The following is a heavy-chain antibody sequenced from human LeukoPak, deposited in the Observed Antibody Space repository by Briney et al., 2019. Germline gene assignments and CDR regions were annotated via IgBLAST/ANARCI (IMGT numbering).Heavy chain of an antibody. CDR3: ARAQLRYFDWFHPFDY. Sequence: GGSLRLSCAASGFTFSDYYMSWIRQAPGKGLEWVSYISSSGSTIYYADSVKGRFTISRDNAKNSLYLQMNSLRAEDTAVYYCARAQLRYFDWFHPFDYWGQGTLVTVSS. CDR1: GFTFSDYY. J-gene: IGHJ4*02. D-gene: IGHD3-9*01. V-gene: IGHV3-11*04. CDR2: ISSSGSTI.